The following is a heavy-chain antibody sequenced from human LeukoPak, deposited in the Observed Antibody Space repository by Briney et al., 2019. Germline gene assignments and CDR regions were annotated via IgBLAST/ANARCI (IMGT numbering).Heavy chain of an antibody. J-gene: IGHJ3*02. V-gene: IGHV3-23*01. D-gene: IGHD3-22*01. CDR2: ISGSGGST. Sequence: GGSLRLSCAASGFTFRSYGMSWVRQAPGKGLEWVSAISGSGGSTYYADSVRGRFTISRDNSKNTLYLQMNSLRAEDTALYYCARRSRFQITGTTRDYYDSSGYGDAFDIWGQGTMVTVSS. CDR1: GFTFRSYG. CDR3: ARRSRFQITGTTRDYYDSSGYGDAFDI.